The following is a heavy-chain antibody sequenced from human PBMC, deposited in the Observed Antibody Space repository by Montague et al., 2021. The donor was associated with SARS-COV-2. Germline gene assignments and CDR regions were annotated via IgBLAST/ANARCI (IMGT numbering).Heavy chain of an antibody. J-gene: IGHJ6*02. D-gene: IGHD3-9*01. CDR1: GGSISSSSYY. Sequence: SETLSLTCTVSGGSISSSSYYWGWIRQPPGKGLEWIGSIYYSGSTYYNPSLKSRVTISVDTSKNQFSLKLSSVTAADTAVYYCARQPVLRYSDWLAWFGGMDVWGQGTTVTVSS. CDR3: ARQPVLRYSDWLAWFGGMDV. V-gene: IGHV4-39*01. CDR2: IYYSGST.